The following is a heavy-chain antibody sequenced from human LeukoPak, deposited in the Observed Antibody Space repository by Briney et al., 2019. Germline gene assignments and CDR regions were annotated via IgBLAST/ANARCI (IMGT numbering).Heavy chain of an antibody. Sequence: LRASVKVSCKASGYTFTSYYMHWVRQAPGQGLEWMGIINPSGGSTSYAQKFQGRVTMTRDTSTSTVYMELSSLRSEDTAVYYCARDQVAEDGNNWFDPWGQGTLVTVSS. CDR2: INPSGGST. D-gene: IGHD6-19*01. CDR3: ARDQVAEDGNNWFDP. J-gene: IGHJ5*02. V-gene: IGHV1-46*01. CDR1: GYTFTSYY.